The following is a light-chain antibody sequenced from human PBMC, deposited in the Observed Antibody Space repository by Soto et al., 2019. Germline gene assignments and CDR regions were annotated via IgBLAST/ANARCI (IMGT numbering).Light chain of an antibody. CDR2: AAS. CDR3: QQYYSYPLNT. Sequence: AIRMTQSPSSLSASTGDRVTITCRASQGISSYLAWYQQKPGKAPKLLIYAASTLQSGVPSRFSGSGSGTDFTLTISCLQSEDFATYYCQQYYSYPLNTFGHGTRLEIK. V-gene: IGKV1-8*01. J-gene: IGKJ5*01. CDR1: QGISSY.